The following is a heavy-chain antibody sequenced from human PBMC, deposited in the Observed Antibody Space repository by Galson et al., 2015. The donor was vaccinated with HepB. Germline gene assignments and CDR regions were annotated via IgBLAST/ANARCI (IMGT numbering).Heavy chain of an antibody. CDR1: GGSFSGYY. J-gene: IGHJ4*02. V-gene: IGHV4-34*01. CDR2: INHSGST. CDR3: ARGRGEPGIAVAGTGFDY. D-gene: IGHD6-19*01. Sequence: SETLSLTCAVYGGSFSGYYWSWIRQPPGKGLEWIGEINHSGSTNYNPSLKSRVTISVDTSKNQFSLKLSSVTAADTAVYYCARGRGEPGIAVAGTGFDYWGQGTLVTVSS.